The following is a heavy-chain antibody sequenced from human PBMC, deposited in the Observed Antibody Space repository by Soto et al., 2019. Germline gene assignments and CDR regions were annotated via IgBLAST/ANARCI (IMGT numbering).Heavy chain of an antibody. J-gene: IGHJ6*02. D-gene: IGHD6-13*01. Sequence: QVQLVQSGAEVKKPGASVKVSCKASGYTFTSYDINWVRQATGQGLEWMGWMNPNSGNTGYAQKFQGRVTMTRNTSTSTDYMELSSLRSEDTAVYYCARRGYSSSWYYYYYSGMDVWGQGTTVTVSS. CDR1: GYTFTSYD. CDR2: MNPNSGNT. CDR3: ARRGYSSSWYYYYYSGMDV. V-gene: IGHV1-8*01.